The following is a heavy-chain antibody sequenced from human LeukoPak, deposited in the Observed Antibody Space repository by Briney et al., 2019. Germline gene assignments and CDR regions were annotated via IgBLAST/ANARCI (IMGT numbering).Heavy chain of an antibody. CDR1: GYTFTNYA. CDR3: ARESGDNTGGYACDY. CDR2: INTYNGDT. V-gene: IGHV1-3*04. Sequence: GASVKVSCKASGYTFTNYAIYWVRQNPGQRLEWMGWINTYNGDTEYSQKFQGRVTITRDRSATTAYMALNSLTSEDTAVYYCARESGDNTGGYACDYWGPGTLVTVSS. D-gene: IGHD2-8*02. J-gene: IGHJ4*02.